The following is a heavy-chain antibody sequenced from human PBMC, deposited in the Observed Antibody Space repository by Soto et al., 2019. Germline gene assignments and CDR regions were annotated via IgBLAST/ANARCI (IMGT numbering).Heavy chain of an antibody. CDR2: ISYDGSDK. Sequence: QVQLVESGGGVVQPGRSLRLSCAASGLTFSSYATHWVRQAPAKGLEWVAVISYDGSDKYYADSVKGRFTISRDNSKNTLNLQMNSLRADDTAVYYCAKALGELSPESYDYWGQGTLITVSS. D-gene: IGHD3-16*02. CDR3: AKALGELSPESYDY. J-gene: IGHJ4*02. V-gene: IGHV3-30*18. CDR1: GLTFSSYA.